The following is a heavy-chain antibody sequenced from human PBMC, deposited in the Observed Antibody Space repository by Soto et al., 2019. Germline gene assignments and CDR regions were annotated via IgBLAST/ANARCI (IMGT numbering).Heavy chain of an antibody. V-gene: IGHV5-51*01. CDR3: ARALGGEDSDRRSWYSGY. CDR1: GYKFIDYW. D-gene: IGHD3-16*01. J-gene: IGHJ4*02. CDR2: IYPGDFDI. Sequence: VESVKISCKGSGYKFIDYWIGWVRQVPGKGLEWMGSIYPGDFDIKYGPSFQGQVTISADKSITTVYLQWSSLKASDTGIYYCARALGGEDSDRRSWYSGYWRQGTKVTVSS.